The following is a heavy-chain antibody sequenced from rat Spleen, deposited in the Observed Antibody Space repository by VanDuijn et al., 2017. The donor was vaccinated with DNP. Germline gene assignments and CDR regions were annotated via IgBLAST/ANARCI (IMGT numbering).Heavy chain of an antibody. CDR2: IKAKSNNYVT. V-gene: IGHV6-6*01. CDR3: VSGWG. J-gene: IGHJ2*01. Sequence: EVQVLESGGGLVQPGNSLKLSCATPGFTLSTACMYWYRQFPEKRLEWVARIKAKSNNYVTDYTESVKARFTITRDDYKSSIYLQMNNLKEEENDIYYCVSGWGWGQGVMVTVSS. D-gene: IGHD4-3*01. CDR1: GFTLSTAC.